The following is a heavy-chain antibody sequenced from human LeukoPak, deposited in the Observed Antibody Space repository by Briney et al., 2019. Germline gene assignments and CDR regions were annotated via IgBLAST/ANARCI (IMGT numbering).Heavy chain of an antibody. CDR1: GGSITNYY. V-gene: IGHV4-4*07. CDR2: IFTSGTT. CDR3: ARDTNRHNLQSAAGGDY. Sequence: SETLSLTCAVYGGSITNYYWSWIRQPAGKGLEWIGRIFTSGTTNYNPSLKSRVTMSVDTSKNQFSLRLTSVTAADTAVYYCARDTNRHNLQSAAGGDYWGQGTLVTVSS. D-gene: IGHD6-13*01. J-gene: IGHJ4*02.